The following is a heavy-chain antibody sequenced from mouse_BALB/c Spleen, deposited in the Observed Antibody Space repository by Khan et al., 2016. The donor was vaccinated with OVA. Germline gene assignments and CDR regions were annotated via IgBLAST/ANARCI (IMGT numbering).Heavy chain of an antibody. CDR2: IHPSDSET. D-gene: IGHD1-1*01. CDR1: GYSFTSYW. Sequence: QVQLQQPGAELVRPGGSVKLSCKASGYSFTSYWMNWMNQRPGQGLEWIGIIHPSDSETRLNQRFRDKATLTVDKSSSTAYMQLNSPTAEDSAVDYCARGTTTSYWYFDVWGAGTTVTVSS. V-gene: IGHV1-61*01. CDR3: ARGTTTSYWYFDV. J-gene: IGHJ1*01.